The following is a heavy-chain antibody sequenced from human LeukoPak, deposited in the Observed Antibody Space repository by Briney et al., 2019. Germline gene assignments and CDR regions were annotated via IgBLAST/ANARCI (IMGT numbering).Heavy chain of an antibody. V-gene: IGHV3-30*02. CDR3: TGEGAADAFDL. J-gene: IGHJ3*01. CDR1: GFTFSNYG. CDR2: IRYDGRNK. D-gene: IGHD1-26*01. Sequence: PGGSLRLSCAASGFTFSNYGMHWVRQAPGKGLDWVAFIRYDGRNKYYADSVKGRFTISRDNSKNTLYLQMNSLRAEDTAVYYCTGEGAADAFDLWGQGTMVTVSS.